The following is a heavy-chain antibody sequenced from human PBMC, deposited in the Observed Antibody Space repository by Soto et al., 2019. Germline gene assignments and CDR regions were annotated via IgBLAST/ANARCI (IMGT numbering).Heavy chain of an antibody. D-gene: IGHD1-26*01. CDR3: ARGGSVGGTYYYYYSMDV. CDR2: ISYDGSNK. CDR1: GFTFSSYA. Sequence: QVQLVESGGGVVQPGRSLRLSCAASGFTFSSYAMYWVRQAPGKGLAGVAVISYDGSNKYYADSVKGRFTISRDSSKNTLYLQMNRLRAEDTAVYYCARGGSVGGTYYYYYSMDVWGQGTTVIVSS. J-gene: IGHJ6*02. V-gene: IGHV3-30-3*01.